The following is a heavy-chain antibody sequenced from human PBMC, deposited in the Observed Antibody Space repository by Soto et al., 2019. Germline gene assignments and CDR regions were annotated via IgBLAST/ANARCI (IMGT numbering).Heavy chain of an antibody. CDR2: IIPTVGTA. CDR3: ARSETAGHRGFDI. V-gene: IGHV1-69*06. D-gene: IGHD6-19*01. CDR1: GGTFSSSA. J-gene: IGHJ3*02. Sequence: QVQLVQSGAEMREPGSSVKVSCKASGGTFSSSAINWLRQAPGQGPEWMGGIIPTVGTANYIEKFRGRVTITADTSPSTAYMEVSSLASEDTAMYFCARSETAGHRGFDIWGQGTMVTVSS.